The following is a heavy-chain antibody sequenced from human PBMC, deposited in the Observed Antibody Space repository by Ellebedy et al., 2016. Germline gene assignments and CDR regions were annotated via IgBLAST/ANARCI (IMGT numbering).Heavy chain of an antibody. J-gene: IGHJ4*02. D-gene: IGHD1-26*01. V-gene: IGHV3-30*18. Sequence: GGSLRLXCAASGFTFSSYSMNWVRQAPGKGLEWVAVMSYDGSNKYYADSVKGRFTLSRDNSKNTLDLQMSSLRVDDTAVYYCAKEIGASRPFDYWGQGTLVTVSP. CDR2: MSYDGSNK. CDR1: GFTFSSYS. CDR3: AKEIGASRPFDY.